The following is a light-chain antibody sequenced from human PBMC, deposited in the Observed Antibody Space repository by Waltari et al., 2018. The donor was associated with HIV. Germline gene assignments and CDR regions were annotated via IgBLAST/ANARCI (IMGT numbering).Light chain of an antibody. CDR1: SGDVGGYKY. CDR3: SSYSSSSTLVV. Sequence: QSVLTQPASVSGSPGQSITISCTGTSGDVGGYKYVSWYQQHPGKAPKRMIFDVNNRPAGVSNGFSASKSGNTASLTISGLQAEDEAHYFCSSYSSSSTLVVFGGGTKVTVL. J-gene: IGLJ2*01. V-gene: IGLV2-14*03. CDR2: DVN.